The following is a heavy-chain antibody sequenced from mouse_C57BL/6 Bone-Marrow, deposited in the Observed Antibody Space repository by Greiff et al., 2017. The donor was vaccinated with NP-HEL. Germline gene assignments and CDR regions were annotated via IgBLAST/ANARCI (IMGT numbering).Heavy chain of an antibody. D-gene: IGHD2-4*01. CDR1: GYAFSSSW. J-gene: IGHJ1*03. Sequence: QVQLQQSGPELVKPGASVKISCKASGYAFSSSWMNWVKQRPGKGLEWIGRIYPGDGDTNYNGKFKGKATLTADKSSSTAYMQLSSLTSEDSAVYFCARRVVYYDYDYWYFDVWGTGTTVTVSS. CDR3: ARRVVYYDYDYWYFDV. V-gene: IGHV1-82*01. CDR2: IYPGDGDT.